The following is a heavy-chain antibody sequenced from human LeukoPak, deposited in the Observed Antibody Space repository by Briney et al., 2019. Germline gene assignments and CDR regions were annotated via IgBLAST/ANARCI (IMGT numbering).Heavy chain of an antibody. CDR2: ISVSAGST. Sequence: GGSLRLSCAASALTFSNYAMSWVRQAPGKGLEWVSGISVSAGSTNYADSVKGRFTISRDNSRNTMYLQMNSLRAEDTAVYYCADATVGAPAQFWGQGTLVTVSS. J-gene: IGHJ4*02. D-gene: IGHD1-26*01. V-gene: IGHV3-23*01. CDR1: ALTFSNYA. CDR3: ADATVGAPAQF.